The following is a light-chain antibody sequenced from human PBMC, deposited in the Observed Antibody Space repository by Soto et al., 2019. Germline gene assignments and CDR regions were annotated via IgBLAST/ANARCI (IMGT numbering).Light chain of an antibody. J-gene: IGKJ4*01. CDR2: DAS. CDR3: QHRSSWPLT. V-gene: IGKV3-11*01. CDR1: QSVSSY. Sequence: EIVLTQSPATLSLSPGEIATLSCRASQSVSSYLAWYQQKPGQAPRLLIYDASNRATGIPARFSGSGSGTDFTLTISGLEPEDFAVYYCQHRSSWPLTFGGGTKVEIK.